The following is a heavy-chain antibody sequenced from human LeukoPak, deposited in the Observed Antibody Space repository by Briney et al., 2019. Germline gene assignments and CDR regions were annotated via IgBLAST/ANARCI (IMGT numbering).Heavy chain of an antibody. CDR2: IYYSGST. D-gene: IGHD3-22*01. J-gene: IGHJ5*02. V-gene: IGHV4-59*08. CDR3: ARRPYDSSGNNWFDP. CDR1: GDSISSYY. Sequence: SETLSLTCTVSGDSISSYYWSWIRQPPGKGLEWIGYIYYSGSTNYNPSLKSRVTISVDTSKNQFSLKLSSVTAADTAVYYCARRPYDSSGNNWFDPWGQGTLVTVSS.